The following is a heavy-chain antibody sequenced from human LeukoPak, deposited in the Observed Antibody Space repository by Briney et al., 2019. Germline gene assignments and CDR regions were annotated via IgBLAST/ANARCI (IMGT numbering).Heavy chain of an antibody. V-gene: IGHV1-69*05. J-gene: IGHJ4*02. D-gene: IGHD3-22*01. CDR3: ARELSSGYYSGFFSDY. CDR1: GGTFSSYA. Sequence: SVKVSCKASGGTFSSYAISWERQAPGQGLEWMGRIIPIFGTANYAQKFQGRVTITTDESTSTAYMELSSLRSEDTAVYYCARELSSGYYSGFFSDYWGQGTLVTVSS. CDR2: IIPIFGTA.